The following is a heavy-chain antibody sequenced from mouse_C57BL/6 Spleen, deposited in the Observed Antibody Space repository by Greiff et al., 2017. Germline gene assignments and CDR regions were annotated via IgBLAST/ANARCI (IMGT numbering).Heavy chain of an antibody. CDR2: INPSTGGT. V-gene: IGHV1-42*01. CDR1: GYSFTGYY. D-gene: IGHD2-10*01. CDR3: AAYTYAMDY. Sequence: VHVKQSGPELVKPGASVKISCKASGYSFTGYYMNWVKQSPEKSLEWIGEINPSTGGTTYNQKFKAKATLTVDKSSSTAYMQLKSLTSEDSAVYYCAAYTYAMDYWGQGTSVTVSS. J-gene: IGHJ4*01.